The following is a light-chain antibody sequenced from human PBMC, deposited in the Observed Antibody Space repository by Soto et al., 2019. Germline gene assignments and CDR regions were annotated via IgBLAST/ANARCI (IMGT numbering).Light chain of an antibody. Sequence: EILLTQSPGILSLSPGERATLSCRASQSVPKNYLAWYQQEPGQAPRLLIYGPSSRATGIPDRFSGSGSGTDFTLTISRLEPEDFAVYYCHQYATSPQTFGQGTKVEIK. J-gene: IGKJ1*01. V-gene: IGKV3-20*01. CDR3: HQYATSPQT. CDR1: QSVPKNY. CDR2: GPS.